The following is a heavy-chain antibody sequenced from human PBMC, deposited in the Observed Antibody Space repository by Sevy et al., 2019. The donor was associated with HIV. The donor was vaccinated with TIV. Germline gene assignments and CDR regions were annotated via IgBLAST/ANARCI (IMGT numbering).Heavy chain of an antibody. CDR1: GASISTYV. V-gene: IGHV4-59*12. D-gene: IGHD3-10*01. CDR2: FFYTGNP. CDR3: ATGAGVSKSDF. J-gene: IGHJ4*02. Sequence: SETLSLTCTVSGASISTYVWTWIRQPPGKGLEGVGYFFYTGNPNYNPSLSSRVTISGETSKNQFSLTLSSVTAADTAVYYCATGAGVSKSDFWGQGTLVTVSS.